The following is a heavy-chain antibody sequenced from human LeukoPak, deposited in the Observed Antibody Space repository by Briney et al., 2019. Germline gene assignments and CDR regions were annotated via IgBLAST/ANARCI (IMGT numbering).Heavy chain of an antibody. CDR2: IYTSGST. CDR3: ARDVVGLALENWFDP. V-gene: IGHV4-4*07. Sequence: SETLSLTCTVSGGSISSYYWSWIRQPAAKGLEWIGRIYTSGSTNYNPSLKSRVTMSVDTSKNQFSLKLSSVTAADTAVYYCARDVVGLALENWFDPWGQGTLVTVSS. CDR1: GGSISSYY. D-gene: IGHD2-15*01. J-gene: IGHJ5*02.